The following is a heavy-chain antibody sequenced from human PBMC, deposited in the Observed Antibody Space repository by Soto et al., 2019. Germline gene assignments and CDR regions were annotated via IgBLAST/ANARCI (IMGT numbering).Heavy chain of an antibody. D-gene: IGHD2-21*02. V-gene: IGHV4-39*02. CDR2: IYYSGNT. CDR1: GGSISSSSYY. J-gene: IGHJ6*02. Sequence: PSETLSLTCIVSGGSISSSSYYWGWIRQPPGKGLEWIGSIYYSGNTYYNPSLKSRVTISVDTSKNQFSLQLSSVTAADTAVYFCAREDDGGDSLDVWGQGTTVTVSS. CDR3: AREDDGGDSLDV.